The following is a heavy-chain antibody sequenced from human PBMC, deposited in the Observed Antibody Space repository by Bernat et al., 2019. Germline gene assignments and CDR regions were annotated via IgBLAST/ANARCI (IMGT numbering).Heavy chain of an antibody. Sequence: QVQLQESGPGLVKPSETLSLTCTVSGGSVSSGSYYWSWIRQPPGKGLEWIGDIYYSGSTNYNPSLKSRVTISVDTSKNQFSLKLSSVTAADTAVYYCARLVVVAATPSYYYYYGMDVWGQGTTVTVSS. D-gene: IGHD2-15*01. CDR3: ARLVVVAATPSYYYYYGMDV. CDR1: GGSVSSGSYY. CDR2: IYYSGST. V-gene: IGHV4-61*01. J-gene: IGHJ6*02.